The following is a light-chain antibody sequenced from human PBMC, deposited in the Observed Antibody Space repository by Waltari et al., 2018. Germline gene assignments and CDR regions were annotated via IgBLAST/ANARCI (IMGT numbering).Light chain of an antibody. V-gene: IGKV4-1*01. CDR3: QQYYSAPPHT. CDR2: GAS. Sequence: IVMTQSPPFLAVSLGERATINCTSSHSVFYNSAEKHYIAWYQHKPGRPLKLLMSGASTLEARGPERFSVSVSGTHFALTIANLQAEDVAIYYCQQYYSAPPHTFGRGTKL. J-gene: IGKJ2*01. CDR1: HSVFYNSAEKHY.